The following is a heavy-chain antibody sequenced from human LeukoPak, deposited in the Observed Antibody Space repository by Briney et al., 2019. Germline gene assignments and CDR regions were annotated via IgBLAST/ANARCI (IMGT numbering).Heavy chain of an antibody. Sequence: SGGSLRLSCAASGFTFSSYSMNWVRQAPGKGLEWVSSISSSSYIYYADSVKGRFTISRDNAKNSLYLQMNSLRAEDTAVYYCARDWDPRHPGGTTVTPDFDYWGQGTLVTVSS. CDR3: ARDWDPRHPGGTTVTPDFDY. J-gene: IGHJ4*02. CDR2: ISSSSYI. D-gene: IGHD4-17*01. V-gene: IGHV3-21*01. CDR1: GFTFSSYS.